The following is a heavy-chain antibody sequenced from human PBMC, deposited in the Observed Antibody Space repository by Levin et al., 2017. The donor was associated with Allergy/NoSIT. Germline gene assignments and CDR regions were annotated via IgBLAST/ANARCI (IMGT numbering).Heavy chain of an antibody. J-gene: IGHJ4*02. Sequence: PGGSLRLSCAASGFTFSSYSINWVRQAPGKGLEWVSSISRSSTYIYYADSVKGRFTISRDNAKNSLYLQMNSLRAEDTAVYYCARDRGSGWYDYWGQGTLVTVSS. V-gene: IGHV3-21*01. D-gene: IGHD6-19*01. CDR3: ARDRGSGWYDY. CDR2: ISRSSTYI. CDR1: GFTFSSYS.